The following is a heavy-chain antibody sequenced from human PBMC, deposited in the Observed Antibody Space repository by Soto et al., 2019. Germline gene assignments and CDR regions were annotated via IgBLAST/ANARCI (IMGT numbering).Heavy chain of an antibody. CDR1: GVSISSGGYI. J-gene: IGHJ4*02. CDR3: ARFAREENPKVGSWYYFDY. D-gene: IGHD6-13*01. Sequence: SETLSLTCTGSGVSISSGGYIWRWVRQQPGKGLEWIGNIYYSGRTYYNPSLKSRVTISVDTSKNQFSLKLSSVTAADTAVYYCARFAREENPKVGSWYYFDYWGQGTRVTGSS. V-gene: IGHV4-31*03. CDR2: IYYSGRT.